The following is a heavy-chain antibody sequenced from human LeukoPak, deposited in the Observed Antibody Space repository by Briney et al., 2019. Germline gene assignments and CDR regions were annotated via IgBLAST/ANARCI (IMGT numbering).Heavy chain of an antibody. V-gene: IGHV3-9*01. D-gene: IGHD3-10*01. CDR3: AKDGEYGSGSYSYWYFDL. Sequence: GGSLRLSCAASGFTFDDYAMHWVRQAPGKGLEWVSGISWYSGSIGYADSVKGRFTISRDNAKNSLYLQMNSLRAEDTALYYCAKDGEYGSGSYSYWYFDLWGRGTLVTVSS. CDR2: ISWYSGSI. CDR1: GFTFDDYA. J-gene: IGHJ2*01.